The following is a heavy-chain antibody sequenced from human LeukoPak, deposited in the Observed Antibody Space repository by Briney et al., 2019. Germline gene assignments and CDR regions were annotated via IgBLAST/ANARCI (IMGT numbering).Heavy chain of an antibody. V-gene: IGHV4-34*01. CDR1: GGSFSGYY. Sequence: PSETLSLTCVMYGGSFSGYYWSWVRQPPGKGLEWVGEIDDSGRTNYNPSLKSRVTISAATSKNQFSLKLSSVTAADTAVYYCARDLLNEGNHLDYWGQGTLVTVSS. J-gene: IGHJ4*02. CDR2: IDDSGRT. CDR3: ARDLLNEGNHLDY. D-gene: IGHD4-23*01.